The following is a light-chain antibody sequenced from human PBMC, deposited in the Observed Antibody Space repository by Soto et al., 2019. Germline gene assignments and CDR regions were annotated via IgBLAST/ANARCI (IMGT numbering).Light chain of an antibody. V-gene: IGKV1-8*01. CDR3: QQYYSYPRT. CDR1: QGINNY. CDR2: AAS. J-gene: IGKJ1*01. Sequence: AIRMTQSPSSLSASTGDRVTITCRASQGINNYLAWYQQKPGKAPKLLIYAASTLQSGVPSRFSGSGSGTDFTLTISCLHSEDFATYYCQQYYSYPRTFGQGTKVDIK.